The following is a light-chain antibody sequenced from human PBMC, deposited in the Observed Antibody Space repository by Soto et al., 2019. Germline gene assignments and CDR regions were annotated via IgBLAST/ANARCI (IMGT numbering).Light chain of an antibody. J-gene: IGKJ5*01. V-gene: IGKV3-15*01. CDR2: DTS. Sequence: ETVMAQSPGAMSVSLAERATLSCKASQSVSIHLAGYQQKPGQAPRLLIYDTSTRSTGMPARCIGSGSGTEFTLTISSLQSEDFAVYYCHQYSNWPPITFGQGTRLEI. CDR3: HQYSNWPPIT. CDR1: QSVSIH.